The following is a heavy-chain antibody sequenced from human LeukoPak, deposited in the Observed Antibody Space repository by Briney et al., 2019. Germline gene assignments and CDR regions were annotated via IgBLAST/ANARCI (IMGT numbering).Heavy chain of an antibody. CDR2: IISDGKSI. Sequence: GGSLRLSCAASGFNIGSYWMNWVRHGPGKGLVWVARIISDGKSIIYADSVKGRFTISRDNSKNTLYLQMDSLRAEDTAVYYCASASSESYYWALDYWGQGTLVTVSS. V-gene: IGHV3-74*01. CDR1: GFNIGSYW. CDR3: ASASSESYYWALDY. D-gene: IGHD3-10*01. J-gene: IGHJ4*02.